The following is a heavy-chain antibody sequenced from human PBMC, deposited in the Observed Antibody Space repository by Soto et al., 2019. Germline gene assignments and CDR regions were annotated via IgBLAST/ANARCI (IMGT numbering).Heavy chain of an antibody. J-gene: IGHJ4*02. D-gene: IGHD3-22*01. CDR1: GGSISSGGYS. Sequence: PSETLSLTCAVSGGSISSGGYSWSWIRQPPGKGLEWIGYIYHSGSTYYNPSLKSRVTISVDRSKNQFSLKLSSVTAADTAVYYCARGCRYYDSSSYYPYFYFDYWGQGTLVTVS. CDR3: ARGCRYYDSSSYYPYFYFDY. CDR2: IYHSGST. V-gene: IGHV4-30-2*01.